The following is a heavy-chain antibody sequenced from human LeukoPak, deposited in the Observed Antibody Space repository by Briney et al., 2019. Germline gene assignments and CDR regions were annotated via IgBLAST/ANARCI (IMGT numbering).Heavy chain of an antibody. CDR2: IKDDGGEE. Sequence: GGSLRLSCAASGFTFTSYWMSWVRQAPGKGVEWVANIKDDGGEEYYVDSVKGRFTISRDNTKNLLFLQMNSLRAEDTAMYYCGRDPYYDSLDYWGRGTLVTVSS. CDR1: GFTFTSYW. CDR3: GRDPYYDSLDY. J-gene: IGHJ4*02. V-gene: IGHV3-7*01. D-gene: IGHD3-22*01.